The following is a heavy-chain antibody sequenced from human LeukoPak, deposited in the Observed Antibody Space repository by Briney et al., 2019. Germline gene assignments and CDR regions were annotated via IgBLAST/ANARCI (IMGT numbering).Heavy chain of an antibody. Sequence: GGSLRLSCAASGFTFNSYTMNWVRQAPSKGLECFSSISGSGGSTYYADSVKGRFTISRDNSKNTLYLQMNSLRAEDTAVYYCAKDIGYSGSYYGGDYWGQGTLVTVSS. J-gene: IGHJ4*02. CDR2: ISGSGGST. D-gene: IGHD1-26*01. CDR3: AKDIGYSGSYYGGDY. V-gene: IGHV3-23*01. CDR1: GFTFNSYT.